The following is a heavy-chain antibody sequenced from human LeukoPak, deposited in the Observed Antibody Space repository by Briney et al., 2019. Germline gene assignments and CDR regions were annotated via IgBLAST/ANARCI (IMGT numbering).Heavy chain of an antibody. J-gene: IGHJ5*02. Sequence: PGGSLRLSCAASGFTFSSYAMSWVRQAPGKGLEWVANIKQDGSEKYYVDSVKGRFTISRDNAKNSLYLQMNSLRAEDTAVYYCARETSGWYVPPWGQGTLVTVSS. D-gene: IGHD6-19*01. CDR1: GFTFSSYA. CDR3: ARETSGWYVPP. CDR2: IKQDGSEK. V-gene: IGHV3-7*01.